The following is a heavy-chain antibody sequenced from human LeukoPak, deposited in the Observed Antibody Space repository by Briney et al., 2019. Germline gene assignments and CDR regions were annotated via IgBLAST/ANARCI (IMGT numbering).Heavy chain of an antibody. CDR2: IHYSGST. V-gene: IGHV4-59*01. Sequence: SETLSLTCTVSGGSFTTYYWSWIRQPPGKRLEWIGHIHYSGSTNYNPSLKSRVTISLDTSKNQFSLKLSSVTAADTAIYYCATTTGTTRLFQHWGQGTLVTVSS. CDR3: ATTTGTTRLFQH. D-gene: IGHD4-4*01. CDR1: GGSFTTYY. J-gene: IGHJ1*01.